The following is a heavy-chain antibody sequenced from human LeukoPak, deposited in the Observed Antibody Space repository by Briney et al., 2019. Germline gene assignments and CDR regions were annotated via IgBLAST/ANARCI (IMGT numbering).Heavy chain of an antibody. V-gene: IGHV3-30-3*01. D-gene: IGHD3-3*01. J-gene: IGHJ3*02. CDR3: ARDKGLTIPAGDAFDI. Sequence: GGSLRLSCAASGFTFSTFAMHWVRQAPGKGLEWVALISYDGTNEYYADSVKGRFTISRDNSKNTLYLQMNSLRAEDTAVYYCARDKGLTIPAGDAFDIWGQGTMVTVSS. CDR2: ISYDGTNE. CDR1: GFTFSTFA.